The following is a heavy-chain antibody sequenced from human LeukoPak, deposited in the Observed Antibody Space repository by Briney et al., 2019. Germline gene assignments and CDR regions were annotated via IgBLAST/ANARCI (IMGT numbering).Heavy chain of an antibody. Sequence: GGSLRLSCAASGFTVSSNYMSWVRQAPGKGLEWVSVIYSGGSTYYADSVKGRFTISRDNPKNTLYPQMNSLRAEDTAVYYCARVRDGYNTLDYWGQGTLVTVSS. CDR3: ARVRDGYNTLDY. V-gene: IGHV3-53*01. CDR1: GFTVSSNY. J-gene: IGHJ4*02. CDR2: IYSGGST. D-gene: IGHD5-24*01.